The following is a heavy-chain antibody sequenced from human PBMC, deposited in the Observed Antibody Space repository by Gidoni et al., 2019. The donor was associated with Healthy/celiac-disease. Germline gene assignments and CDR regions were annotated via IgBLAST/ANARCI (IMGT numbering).Heavy chain of an antibody. CDR3: ATDLIAVAGTTTDY. Sequence: QFQLVQSWAEVKKPGSSVKVSCNVSGYTLHELSMPWVRQAPGKGLEWMGGFDPEDGETIYAQKFQGRVTMTEDTSTDTAYMELSSLRSEDTAVYYCATDLIAVAGTTTDYWGQGTLVTVSS. CDR2: FDPEDGET. D-gene: IGHD6-19*01. V-gene: IGHV1-24*01. CDR1: GYTLHELS. J-gene: IGHJ4*02.